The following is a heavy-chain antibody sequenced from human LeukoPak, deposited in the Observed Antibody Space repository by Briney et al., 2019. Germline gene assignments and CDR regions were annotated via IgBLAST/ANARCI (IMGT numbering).Heavy chain of an antibody. CDR3: ARGKRYSNPTDY. Sequence: GGSLRLSCAASGFTFSSYSMNWVRQAPGKGLEWVSSISSSSSYIYYADSVKGRFTISRDNAKNSLYLQMNSLRAEDTAVYYCARGKRYSNPTDYRGQGTLVTVSS. CDR1: GFTFSSYS. V-gene: IGHV3-21*01. J-gene: IGHJ4*02. CDR2: ISSSSSYI. D-gene: IGHD4-11*01.